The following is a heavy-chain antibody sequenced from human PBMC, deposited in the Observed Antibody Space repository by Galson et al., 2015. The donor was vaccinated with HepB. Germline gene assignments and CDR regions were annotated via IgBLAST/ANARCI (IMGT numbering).Heavy chain of an antibody. CDR2: IDPGDSYT. CDR3: ALFAYGNFDY. V-gene: IGHV5-10-1*01. D-gene: IGHD4-17*01. Sequence: QSGAEVKKPGESLRISCKGSGYSFTYYWITWVRQMPGKGLEWMGRIDPGDSYTNCSPSFQGHVTISADKSISTAYLQWSSLKASDTAMYYCALFAYGNFDYWGKATLVTVSS. CDR1: GYSFTYYW. J-gene: IGHJ4*01.